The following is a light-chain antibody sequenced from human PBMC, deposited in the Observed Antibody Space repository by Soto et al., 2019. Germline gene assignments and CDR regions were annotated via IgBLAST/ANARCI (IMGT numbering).Light chain of an antibody. CDR2: DAS. CDR1: QSVSSY. J-gene: IGKJ4*01. CDR3: QQRSNCLT. Sequence: EIVLTQSPATLSLSPGERATLSCRASQSVSSYLALYQQKPGQAPRLLIYDASNRGTGIPARFRGSGSGTYITLTISCLEPEYFAVDYSQQRSNCLTFGGGTTVEIK. V-gene: IGKV3-11*01.